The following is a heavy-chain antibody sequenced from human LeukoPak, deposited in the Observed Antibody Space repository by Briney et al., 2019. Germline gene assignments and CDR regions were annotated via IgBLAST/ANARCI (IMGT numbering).Heavy chain of an antibody. J-gene: IGHJ3*02. V-gene: IGHV4-34*01. CDR3: ARHAYTWSDYYGSSGEVPGAFDI. D-gene: IGHD1-26*01. Sequence: SETLSLTCAVYGGSFSGYYWSWIRQPPGKGLEWIGEINQSESTNYNPSLKSRVTISVDTSRNQFSLRLSSVTAADTAVYYCARHAYTWSDYYGSSGEVPGAFDIWGHGTMVTVSS. CDR2: INQSEST. CDR1: GGSFSGYY.